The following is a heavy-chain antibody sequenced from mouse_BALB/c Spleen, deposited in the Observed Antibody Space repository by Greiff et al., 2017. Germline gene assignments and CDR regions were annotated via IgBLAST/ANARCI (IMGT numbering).Heavy chain of an antibody. Sequence: EVKLVESGGGLVQPGGSRKLSCAASGFTFSSFGMHWVRQAPEKGLEWVAYISSGSSTTYYADTVKGRFTISRDNPKNTLFLQMTSLRSEDTAMYYCAREGYYGSSYEAWFAYWGQGTLVTVSA. V-gene: IGHV5-17*02. CDR3: AREGYYGSSYEAWFAY. J-gene: IGHJ3*01. CDR2: ISSGSSTT. CDR1: GFTFSSFG. D-gene: IGHD1-1*01.